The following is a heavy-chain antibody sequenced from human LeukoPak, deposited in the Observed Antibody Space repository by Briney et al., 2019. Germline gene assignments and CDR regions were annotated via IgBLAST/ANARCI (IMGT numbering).Heavy chain of an antibody. CDR2: ISGSGGST. V-gene: IGHV3-23*01. Sequence: PGGSLRLSCAASGFTFSSYAMSWVRQAPGKGLGWVSAISGSGGSTYYADSVKGRFTISRDNSKNTLYLQMNSLRAEDTAVYYCAKTGAPYYYYMDVWGKGTTVTVSS. D-gene: IGHD1-1*01. CDR1: GFTFSSYA. CDR3: AKTGAPYYYYMDV. J-gene: IGHJ6*03.